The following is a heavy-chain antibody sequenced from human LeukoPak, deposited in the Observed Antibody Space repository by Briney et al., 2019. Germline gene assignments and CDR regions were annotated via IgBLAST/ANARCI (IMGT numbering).Heavy chain of an antibody. J-gene: IGHJ4*02. V-gene: IGHV3-20*04. D-gene: IGHD3-10*01. Sequence: GGSLRLSCAASGFTFDDYGMSWVRQAPGKGLEWVSGIDWNGGSTGYADSVKGRFTISRDNAKNSLYLQMNSLRAEDTAVYYCARLALSRDIWFGEFTFDYWGQGTLVTVSS. CDR3: ARLALSRDIWFGEFTFDY. CDR2: IDWNGGST. CDR1: GFTFDDYG.